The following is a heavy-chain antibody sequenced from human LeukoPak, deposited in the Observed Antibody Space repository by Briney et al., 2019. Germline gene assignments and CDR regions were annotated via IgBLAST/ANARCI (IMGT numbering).Heavy chain of an antibody. D-gene: IGHD1-26*01. Sequence: PSETLSLTCTVSGYSISSGYYWGWIRQPPGKGLEWIGSIYHSGSTYYNPSLKSRVTISVDTSKNQFSLKLSSVTAADTAIYYCAREPAGTYYRFDPWGQGILVTVSS. J-gene: IGHJ5*02. V-gene: IGHV4-38-2*02. CDR3: AREPAGTYYRFDP. CDR1: GYSISSGYY. CDR2: IYHSGST.